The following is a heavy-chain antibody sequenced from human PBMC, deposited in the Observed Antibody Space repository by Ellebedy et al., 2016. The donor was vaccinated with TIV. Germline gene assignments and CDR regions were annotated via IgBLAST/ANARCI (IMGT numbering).Heavy chain of an antibody. V-gene: IGHV3-11*01. CDR2: ISSSGSTI. CDR1: GFTFSYYY. J-gene: IGHJ3*02. D-gene: IGHD2-15*01. Sequence: PGGSLRLSCAASGFTFSYYYMSWIRQAPGNGLEWVSYISSSGSTIYYADSVKGRFIISRDNAKNSLYLQMNILRAEDTAVYYCARYCSGGSCYSHDFDIWGQGTMVTVSS. CDR3: ARYCSGGSCYSHDFDI.